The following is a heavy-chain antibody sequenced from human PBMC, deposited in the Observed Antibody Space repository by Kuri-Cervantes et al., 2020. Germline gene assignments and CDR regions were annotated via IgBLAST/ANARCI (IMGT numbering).Heavy chain of an antibody. D-gene: IGHD3-9*01. V-gene: IGHV3-48*03. CDR3: ARDEPDYDILTGSWYAFDI. Sequence: GESLKISCAASGFTFSSYEMNWVRQAPGKGLEWVSYISSGGSTTYYADSVKGRFTISRDNAKNSLYLQMNSLRAEDTAVYYCARDEPDYDILTGSWYAFDIWGQGTMVTVSS. CDR2: ISSGGSTT. CDR1: GFTFSSYE. J-gene: IGHJ3*02.